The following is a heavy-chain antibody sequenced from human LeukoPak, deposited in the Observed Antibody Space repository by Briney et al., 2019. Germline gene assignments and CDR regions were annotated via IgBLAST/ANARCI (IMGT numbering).Heavy chain of an antibody. CDR2: IYSSGST. Sequence: SETLSLTCTVSGGSISNYYWSWIRQPPGKGLEWIGYIYSSGSTNYNPSLKSRATISVDTSKNQFSLNVSSVTAADTAVYYCARSIDGYKVDYWGQGTLVTVSS. CDR3: ARSIDGYKVDY. V-gene: IGHV4-59*01. D-gene: IGHD5-24*01. CDR1: GGSISNYY. J-gene: IGHJ4*02.